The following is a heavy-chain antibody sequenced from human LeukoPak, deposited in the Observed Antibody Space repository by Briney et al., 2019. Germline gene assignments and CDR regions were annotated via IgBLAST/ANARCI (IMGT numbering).Heavy chain of an antibody. Sequence: ASVKVSCKASEYTFTTYYMHWVRQAPGQHLEWMVIINPGGGTTNYAQNFQGRVTMTRDTSTSTVYMELSSLRPEDTAVYYCARHDPMCSYWGQGTLVTVSS. J-gene: IGHJ4*02. CDR2: INPGGGTT. CDR1: EYTFTTYY. V-gene: IGHV1-46*01. CDR3: ARHDPMCSY. D-gene: IGHD3-10*02.